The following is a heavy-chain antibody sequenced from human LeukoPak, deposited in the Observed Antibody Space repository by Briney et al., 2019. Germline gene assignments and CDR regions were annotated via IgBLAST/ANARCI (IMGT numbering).Heavy chain of an antibody. CDR3: WLPGENYGDSVDY. Sequence: GGSLRLSCAASGFTFSGSAMHWVRQASGKGLEWVARIRSKANNYATAYAASVKGRFTISRDDSKNTAYLQMNSLKTEDTAVYYCWLPGENYGDSVDYWGQGTLVTVSS. D-gene: IGHD4-17*01. CDR2: IRSKANNYAT. V-gene: IGHV3-73*01. CDR1: GFTFSGSA. J-gene: IGHJ4*02.